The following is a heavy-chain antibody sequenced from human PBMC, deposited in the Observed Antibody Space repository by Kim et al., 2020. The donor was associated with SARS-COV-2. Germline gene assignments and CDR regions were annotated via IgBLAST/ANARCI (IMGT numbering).Heavy chain of an antibody. J-gene: IGHJ4*02. CDR3: TRDPDYSKGASFDY. D-gene: IGHD4-4*01. V-gene: IGHV3-74*01. Sequence: ADSVKGRFTISTDNSKNMMYLKMNSLRAEDTAVYYCTRDPDYSKGASFDYWGQGTLVTVSS.